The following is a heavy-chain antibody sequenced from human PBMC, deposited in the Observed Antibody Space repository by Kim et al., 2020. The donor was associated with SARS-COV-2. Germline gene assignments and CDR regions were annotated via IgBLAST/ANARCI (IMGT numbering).Heavy chain of an antibody. CDR1: GFTFSSYA. Sequence: GGSLRLSCAASGFTFSSYAMHWVRQAPGKGLEWVAVISYDGSNKYYADSVEGRFTISRDNSKNTLYLQMNSLRAEDTAVYYCARAEPEGWNLNYYGMDVWGQGTTVTVSS. D-gene: IGHD1-7*01. J-gene: IGHJ6*02. CDR2: ISYDGSNK. CDR3: ARAEPEGWNLNYYGMDV. V-gene: IGHV3-30*04.